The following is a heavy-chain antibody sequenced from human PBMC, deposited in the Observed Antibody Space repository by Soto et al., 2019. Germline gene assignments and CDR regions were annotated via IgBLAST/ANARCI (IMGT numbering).Heavy chain of an antibody. D-gene: IGHD3-3*01. J-gene: IGHJ4*02. CDR3: AKDGDFWSGYYTHLDYFDY. V-gene: IGHV3-30*18. CDR2: ISYDGSNK. Sequence: GGSLRLSCAASGFTFSSYGMHWVRQAPGKGLEWVAVISYDGSNKYYADSVKGRFTISRDNSKNTLYLQMNSLRAEDTAVYYCAKDGDFWSGYYTHLDYFDYWGQGTLVTVSS. CDR1: GFTFSSYG.